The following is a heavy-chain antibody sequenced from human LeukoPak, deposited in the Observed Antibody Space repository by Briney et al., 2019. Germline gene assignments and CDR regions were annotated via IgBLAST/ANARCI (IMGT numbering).Heavy chain of an antibody. CDR3: ARFIAAPYHFDY. Sequence: GGSLRLSCAASGFTFSSYSMNWVRQAPGKGLEWVSFISSSRSYIYYADSVKGRFTISRDNAKNSLYLQMNSLRAEDTAMYYCARFIAAPYHFDYWGRGTLVTVSS. CDR1: GFTFSSYS. CDR2: ISSSRSYI. V-gene: IGHV3-21*01. D-gene: IGHD6-13*01. J-gene: IGHJ4*02.